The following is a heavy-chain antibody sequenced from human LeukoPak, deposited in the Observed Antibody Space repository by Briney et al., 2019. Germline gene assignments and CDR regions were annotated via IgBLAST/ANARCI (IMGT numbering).Heavy chain of an antibody. D-gene: IGHD1-26*01. V-gene: IGHV4-39*01. Sequence: SETLSLTCTVSGGSISSSSYYWGWIRQPPGKGLEWIGSIYYSGSTYHNPSLKSRVTISVDTSKNQFSLKLSSVTAADTAVYYCASISSSGSYALDYWGQGTLVTVSS. CDR3: ASISSSGSYALDY. CDR1: GGSISSSSYY. CDR2: IYYSGST. J-gene: IGHJ4*02.